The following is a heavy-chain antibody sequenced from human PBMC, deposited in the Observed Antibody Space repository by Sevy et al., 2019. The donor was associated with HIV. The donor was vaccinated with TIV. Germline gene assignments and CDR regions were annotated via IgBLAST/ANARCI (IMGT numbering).Heavy chain of an antibody. D-gene: IGHD1-26*01. CDR1: GGTFSSYA. J-gene: IGHJ5*02. CDR2: IIPIFGTA. Sequence: ASVKVSCKASGGTFSSYAISWVRQAPGQGLEWMGGIIPIFGTANYAQKFQGRVTITADKSTSTAYMELSSLRSEDTAVYYCARGSSGSYFDLSNWFDPWGQGTLVTVSS. CDR3: ARGSSGSYFDLSNWFDP. V-gene: IGHV1-69*06.